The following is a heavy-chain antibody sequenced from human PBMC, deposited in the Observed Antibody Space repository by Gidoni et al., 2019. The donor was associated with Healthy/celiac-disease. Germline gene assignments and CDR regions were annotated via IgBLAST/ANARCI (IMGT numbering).Heavy chain of an antibody. CDR1: GFTFDDYA. CDR2: ISWNSGSI. J-gene: IGHJ4*02. CDR3: AKDGQKKDIVGATLDY. V-gene: IGHV3-9*01. D-gene: IGHD1-26*01. Sequence: EVQLVESGGGLVQPGRSLRLSCAASGFTFDDYAMHWVRQAPGKGLEWVSGISWNSGSIGYADSVKGRFTISRDNAKNSLYLQMNSLRAEDTALYYCAKDGQKKDIVGATLDYWGQGTLVTVSS.